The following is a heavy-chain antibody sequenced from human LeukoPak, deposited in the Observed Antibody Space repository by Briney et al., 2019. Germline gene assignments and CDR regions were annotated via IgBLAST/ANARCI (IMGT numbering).Heavy chain of an antibody. D-gene: IGHD4-11*01. CDR3: ARQHYSPRGAFDI. Sequence: GRSLRLSCAASGFTFSSYGMHWVRQAPGKGLEWVAVIWYDGSNKYYADSVKGRFTISRDNSKNTLYLQMNSLRAEDTAVYYCARQHYSPRGAFDIWGQGTMVTVSS. J-gene: IGHJ3*02. V-gene: IGHV3-33*01. CDR1: GFTFSSYG. CDR2: IWYDGSNK.